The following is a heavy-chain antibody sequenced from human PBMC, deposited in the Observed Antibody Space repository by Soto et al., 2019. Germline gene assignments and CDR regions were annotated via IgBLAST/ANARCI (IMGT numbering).Heavy chain of an antibody. J-gene: IGHJ5*02. CDR1: GGSISSSSYY. CDR2: IYYSGST. CDR3: ARDQVAVAEMVGFDP. D-gene: IGHD6-19*01. Sequence: QLQLQESGPGLVKPSETLSLTCTVSGGSISSSSYYWSWIRQHPGKGLEWIGYIYYSGSTYYNPSLKSRVTISVDTSKNQFSLKLSSVTAADTAVYYCARDQVAVAEMVGFDPWGQGTLVTVSS. V-gene: IGHV4-31*03.